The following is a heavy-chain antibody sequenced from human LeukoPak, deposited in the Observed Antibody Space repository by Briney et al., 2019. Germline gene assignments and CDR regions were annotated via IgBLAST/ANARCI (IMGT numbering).Heavy chain of an antibody. CDR3: ARTPYSGSHFDY. V-gene: IGHV4-34*01. D-gene: IGHD1-26*01. Sequence: SETLSLTCAVYGGSFSGYYWSWTRQPPGKGLEWIGEINHSGSTNYNPSLKSRVTISVDTSKNQLSLKLSSVTAADTAVYYCARTPYSGSHFDYWGQGTLVTVSS. CDR1: GGSFSGYY. CDR2: INHSGST. J-gene: IGHJ4*02.